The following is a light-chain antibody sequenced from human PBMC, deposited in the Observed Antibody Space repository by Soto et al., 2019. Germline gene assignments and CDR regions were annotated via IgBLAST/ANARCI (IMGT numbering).Light chain of an antibody. CDR2: DAS. Sequence: EVVLTQSPDTLSSSPGERVTLSCRASQTIINNYLAWYQQKPGQAPRLLIYDASTRATGIPDRFSGSESGTDFTLTISRLEPEDFAVYYCHQYGDSPPFTFGQETRLDIK. V-gene: IGKV3-20*01. J-gene: IGKJ5*01. CDR3: HQYGDSPPFT. CDR1: QTIINNY.